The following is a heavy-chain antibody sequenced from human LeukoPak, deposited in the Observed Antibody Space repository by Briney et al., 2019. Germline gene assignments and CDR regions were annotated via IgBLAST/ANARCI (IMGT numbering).Heavy chain of an antibody. CDR2: IYPGGSNG. CDR3: ARHFHSAWFGF. CDR1: GFDFTAYG. D-gene: IGHD5-18*01. V-gene: IGHV5-51*01. Sequence: GESLQISCQCSGFDFTAYGIAWVRPMPGKGLEWMGNIYPGGSNGRYSPSFQGQVTISADKSITTVYLQWSSLKASDAAMYYCARHFHSAWFGFWGQGSLVTVSS. J-gene: IGHJ4*02.